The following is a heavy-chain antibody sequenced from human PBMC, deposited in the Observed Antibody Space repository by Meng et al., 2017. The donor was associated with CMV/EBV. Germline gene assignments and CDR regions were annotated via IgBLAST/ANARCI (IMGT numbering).Heavy chain of an antibody. CDR1: GFTFSSYW. J-gene: IGHJ3*02. V-gene: IGHV3-7*01. D-gene: IGHD2-2*01. Sequence: GGSLRLSCAASGFTFSSYWMSWVRQAPGKGLEWVANIKQDGSEKYYVDSVKGRFTISRDNAKNSLYLQMNSLRVEDTAVYYCARNLIYCSSTSCYEGGAFDIWGQGTMVTVSS. CDR2: IKQDGSEK. CDR3: ARNLIYCSSTSCYEGGAFDI.